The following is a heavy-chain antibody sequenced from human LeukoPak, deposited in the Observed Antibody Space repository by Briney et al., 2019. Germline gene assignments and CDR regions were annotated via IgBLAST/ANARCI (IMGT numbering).Heavy chain of an antibody. CDR1: GFTFSSYS. Sequence: GGSLRLSCTASGFTFSSYSMNWVRQAPGKGLEWVSVIYTGGTTNYADSVKGRFTISRDNSKNTVDLQMNSLRVEDTAVYYCARAGDYWSHYFDYWGQGTVVTVSS. V-gene: IGHV3-53*01. J-gene: IGHJ4*02. CDR3: ARAGDYWSHYFDY. D-gene: IGHD4-17*01. CDR2: IYTGGTT.